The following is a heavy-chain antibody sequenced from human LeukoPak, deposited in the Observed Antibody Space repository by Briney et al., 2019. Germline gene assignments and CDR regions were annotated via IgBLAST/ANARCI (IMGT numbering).Heavy chain of an antibody. D-gene: IGHD1-26*01. CDR3: ARAPIGRAYAFDI. CDR1: GFTFSSYA. CDR2: IKLDGSEK. J-gene: IGHJ3*02. Sequence: PGGSLRLSCAASGFTFSSYAMHWVRQAPGKGLEWVANIKLDGSEKYYVNSVKGRFTISRDNAKNSLYLQMNSLRAEDTAVYYCARAPIGRAYAFDIWGQGTMVTVSS. V-gene: IGHV3-7*01.